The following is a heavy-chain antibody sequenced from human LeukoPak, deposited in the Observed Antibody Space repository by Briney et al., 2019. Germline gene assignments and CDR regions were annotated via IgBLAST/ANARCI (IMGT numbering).Heavy chain of an antibody. D-gene: IGHD3-9*01. V-gene: IGHV3-30*03. CDR3: TLRYFD. CDR1: GFTFSSYG. CDR2: ISYDGSNK. J-gene: IGHJ4*02. Sequence: GGSLRPSCAASGFTFSSYGMHWVRQAPGKGLEWVAVISYDGSNKYYADSVKGRFTISRDNSKNTLYLQMNSLRAEDTAVYYCTLRYFDWGQGTLVTVSS.